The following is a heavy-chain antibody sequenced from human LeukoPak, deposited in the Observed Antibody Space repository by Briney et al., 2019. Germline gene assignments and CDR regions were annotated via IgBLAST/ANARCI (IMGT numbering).Heavy chain of an antibody. CDR2: IYSGGST. D-gene: IGHD3-16*01. Sequence: PGGSLRLSCAASGFIFSSYWMHWVRQAPGKGLEWVSVIYSGGSTYYADSVKGRFTISRDNSKNTLYLQMNSLRAEDTAVYYCARDISTSWDWGQGTLVTVSS. J-gene: IGHJ4*02. CDR3: ARDISTSWD. CDR1: GFIFSSYW. V-gene: IGHV3-66*01.